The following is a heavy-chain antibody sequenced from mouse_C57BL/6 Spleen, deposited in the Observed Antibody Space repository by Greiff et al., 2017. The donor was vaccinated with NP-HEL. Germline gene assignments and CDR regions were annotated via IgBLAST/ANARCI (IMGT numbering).Heavy chain of an antibody. CDR3: ASLFDNDDGSFAY. CDR1: GYTSISYW. V-gene: IGHV1-69*01. CDR2: IVPSDSYT. Sequence: QVQLLQPGAELVMPGASGQLFCKASGYTSISYWMHRVEQRPGQGLVWFGGIVPSDSYTNYYQKFKGKSTLTVDNSSTAAYMQISSLTSDDSAVYYFASLFDNDDGSFAYWGQGTLVTVSA. J-gene: IGHJ3*01. D-gene: IGHD2-4*01.